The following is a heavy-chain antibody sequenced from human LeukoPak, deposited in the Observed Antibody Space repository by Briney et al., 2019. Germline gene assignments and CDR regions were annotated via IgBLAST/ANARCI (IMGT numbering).Heavy chain of an antibody. V-gene: IGHV3-43*01. CDR3: VKDGGSSGWYGPDH. CDR1: GFTFDGYA. CDR2: IDWDGSRT. D-gene: IGHD6-19*01. J-gene: IGHJ4*02. Sequence: GGSLRLSCAASGFTFDGYAMHWVRQALGKGLEGVSRIDWDGSRTNYVDSVNGRFTISRDNSKKPLSLQMNSLRTEDTALYYCVKDGGSSGWYGPDHWGQGTLVSVSS.